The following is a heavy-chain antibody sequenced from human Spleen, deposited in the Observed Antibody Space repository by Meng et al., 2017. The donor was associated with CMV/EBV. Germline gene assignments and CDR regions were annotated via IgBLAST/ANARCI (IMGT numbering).Heavy chain of an antibody. Sequence: GESLKISCAASGFAFSFSAVHWVRQAPGKGLEWVSYISSSGSTIYYADSVKGRFTISRDNAKNSLYLQMNSLRAEDTAVYYCAIFGVVIHGMDVWGQGTTVTVSS. CDR1: GFAFSFSA. D-gene: IGHD3-3*01. J-gene: IGHJ6*02. CDR3: AIFGVVIHGMDV. CDR2: ISSSGSTI. V-gene: IGHV3-48*03.